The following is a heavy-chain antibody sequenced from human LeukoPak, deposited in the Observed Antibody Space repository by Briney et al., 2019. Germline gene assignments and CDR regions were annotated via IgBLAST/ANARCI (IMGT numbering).Heavy chain of an antibody. D-gene: IGHD2-15*01. J-gene: IGHJ5*02. CDR3: ASRLPSGGSSNWFDP. CDR2: IYYSGST. V-gene: IGHV4-31*03. CDR1: GGSISSGGYY. Sequence: SQTLSLTCTVSGGSISSGGYYWSWIRQHPGKGLEWIGYIYYSGSTNYNPSLKSRVTISVDTSKNQFSLKLSSVTAADTAVYSCASRLPSGGSSNWFDPWGQGTLVTVSS.